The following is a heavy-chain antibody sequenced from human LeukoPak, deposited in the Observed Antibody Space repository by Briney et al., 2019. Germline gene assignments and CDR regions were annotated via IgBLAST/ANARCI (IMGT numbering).Heavy chain of an antibody. CDR2: ILPIFGKA. CDR1: GCTFSSYA. J-gene: IGHJ5*02. D-gene: IGHD2-21*02. CDR3: AMSPDVVVTAMRWFDP. V-gene: IGHV1-69*13. Sequence: SSVTVSCLASGCTFSSYAISWVRPAAGQGREWVGVILPIFGKANYAQKFQGRATITADEPTHTAYMEVNSQLSKRTHVYFLAMSPDVVVTAMRWFDPGGEGTLVTVS.